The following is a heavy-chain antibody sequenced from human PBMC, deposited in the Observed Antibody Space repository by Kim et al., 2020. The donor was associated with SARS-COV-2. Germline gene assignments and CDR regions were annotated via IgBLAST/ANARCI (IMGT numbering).Heavy chain of an antibody. CDR2: IYYSGST. J-gene: IGHJ4*02. V-gene: IGHV4-61*01. CDR3: ARMSRYCSGGSCYSLMDY. Sequence: SETLSLTCTVSGGSVSSGSSYWSWIRQPPGKGLEWIGYIYYSGSTNYNPSLKSRVTILVDTSKYQFSLSLSSVTAADTAVYYCARMSRYCSGGSCYSLMDYWGQGTLVTVSS. D-gene: IGHD2-15*01. CDR1: GGSVSSGSSY.